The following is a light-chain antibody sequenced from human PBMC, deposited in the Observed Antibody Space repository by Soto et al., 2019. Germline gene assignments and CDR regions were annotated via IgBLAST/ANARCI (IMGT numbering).Light chain of an antibody. CDR3: QQYDTDAWT. J-gene: IGKJ1*01. Sequence: AIRMTQSPSSFSASTGDRVTITCRASQGISSYLAWYQQKPGKAPKLLIYAASTLQSGVPSRFSGSGSGTEFTLSISGLQPDDFATYYCQQYDTDAWTFGQGTK. CDR1: QGISSY. V-gene: IGKV1-8*01. CDR2: AAS.